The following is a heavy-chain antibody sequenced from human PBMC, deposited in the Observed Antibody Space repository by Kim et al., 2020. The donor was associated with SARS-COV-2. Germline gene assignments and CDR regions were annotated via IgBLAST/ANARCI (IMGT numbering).Heavy chain of an antibody. V-gene: IGHV3-15*01. Sequence: KGRFTISRDDSKNTLYLQMNSLKTEDTAVYYCTTDRITMIVVVTTDAFDIWGQGTMVTVSS. D-gene: IGHD3-22*01. CDR3: TTDRITMIVVVTTDAFDI. J-gene: IGHJ3*02.